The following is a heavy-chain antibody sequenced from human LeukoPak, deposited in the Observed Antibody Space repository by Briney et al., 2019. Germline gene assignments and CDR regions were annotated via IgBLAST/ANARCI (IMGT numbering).Heavy chain of an antibody. CDR3: ARDEQQLGGFDY. V-gene: IGHV3-7*01. CDR2: IKQDGSEK. Sequence: GGSLRLSCVASGFTFSNYWMSWVRQAPGKGLEWVANIKQDGSEKYYVDSVKGRFTISRDNAKNSLYLQMNSLRAEDTAVYYCARDEQQLGGFDYWGQGTLVTVSS. CDR1: GFTFSNYW. J-gene: IGHJ4*02. D-gene: IGHD6-13*01.